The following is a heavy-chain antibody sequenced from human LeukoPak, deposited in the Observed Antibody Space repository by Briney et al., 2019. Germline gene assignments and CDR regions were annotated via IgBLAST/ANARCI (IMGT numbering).Heavy chain of an antibody. D-gene: IGHD6-13*01. CDR2: IYHSGST. V-gene: IGHV4-38-2*02. J-gene: IGHJ5*02. CDR3: ASQQQLVLLDWFDP. Sequence: SETLSLTCTVSGYSISSGYYWGWIRPPPGKGLEWIGNIYHSGSTYYNPSLKSRLTISVDTSKNQFSLKLRSVTAADTAVYYCASQQQLVLLDWFDPWGQGTLVTVSS. CDR1: GYSISSGYY.